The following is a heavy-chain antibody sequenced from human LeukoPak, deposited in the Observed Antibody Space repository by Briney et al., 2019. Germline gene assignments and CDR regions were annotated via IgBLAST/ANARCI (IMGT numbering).Heavy chain of an antibody. CDR2: IKQDGSEK. J-gene: IGHJ4*02. Sequence: GGSLRLSCAASGFAFSVYWMSWVRQAPGKGLEWVANIKQDGSEKYYVDSVKGRFTISRDNARNSLYLQMNSMMVADTAVYFCARDLGDGEYFFDFWGQGTLVSVSS. V-gene: IGHV3-7*01. CDR1: GFAFSVYW. CDR3: ARDLGDGEYFFDF. D-gene: IGHD3-10*01.